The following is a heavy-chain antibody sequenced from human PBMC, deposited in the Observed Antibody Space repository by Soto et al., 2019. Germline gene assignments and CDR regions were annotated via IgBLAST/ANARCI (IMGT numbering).Heavy chain of an antibody. Sequence: QVQLQQWGAGLLRPSETLSLTCAFYGGSFDDFYWSWVRQSPGKGLEWVGEIGHDGGTNHSPSLGSRVSISVDTSQHQFSLHLRSVTAADTGLYYCARGQLVWYGDLTPYHRDMDVWGQGTTVTVSS. CDR2: IGHDGGT. J-gene: IGHJ6*02. D-gene: IGHD3-10*01. CDR1: GGSFDDFY. CDR3: ARGQLVWYGDLTPYHRDMDV. V-gene: IGHV4-34*02.